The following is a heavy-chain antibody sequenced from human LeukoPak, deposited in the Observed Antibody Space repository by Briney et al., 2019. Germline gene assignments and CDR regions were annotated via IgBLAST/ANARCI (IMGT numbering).Heavy chain of an antibody. V-gene: IGHV3-21*01. Sequence: PGGSLRLSCAASGFTFSGYSMIWVRQAPGKGLEWVSSISSTSNYIYYAESVKGRFAVSRDNAKNSLYLQMNSLRADDTAVYYCARAGDILLVSYFHYYGMDVWGQGTTVIVSS. CDR1: GFTFSGYS. CDR3: ARAGDILLVSYFHYYGMDV. J-gene: IGHJ6*02. D-gene: IGHD7-27*01. CDR2: ISSTSNYI.